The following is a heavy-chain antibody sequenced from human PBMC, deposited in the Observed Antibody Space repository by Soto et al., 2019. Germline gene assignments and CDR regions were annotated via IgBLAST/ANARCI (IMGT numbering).Heavy chain of an antibody. CDR1: GGSISSGGYS. D-gene: IGHD2-21*02. Sequence: SETLSLTCTVSGGSISSGGYSWSWIRQPPGKGLEWIGYTLHTGGANYNPALERRVTISVDISKNEFSLKLSSGTAADTAMYYCARGDLPTSWRFDPWGQGALVTVSS. CDR3: ARGDLPTSWRFDP. J-gene: IGHJ5*02. V-gene: IGHV4-30-2*01. CDR2: TLHTGGA.